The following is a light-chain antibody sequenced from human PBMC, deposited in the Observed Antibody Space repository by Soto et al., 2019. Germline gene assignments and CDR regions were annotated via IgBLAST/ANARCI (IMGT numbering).Light chain of an antibody. Sequence: QCVLTQPPSVSGAPGQRVTISCTGSSSHIGAGYDVHWYQQLPGTAPKLLIYGTSNRPSGVPDRFSGSKSGTSASLAITGLGAEDEADYYCQSYDSSLSGWVFGGGTKVTVL. CDR1: SSHIGAGYD. CDR3: QSYDSSLSGWV. CDR2: GTS. J-gene: IGLJ3*02. V-gene: IGLV1-40*01.